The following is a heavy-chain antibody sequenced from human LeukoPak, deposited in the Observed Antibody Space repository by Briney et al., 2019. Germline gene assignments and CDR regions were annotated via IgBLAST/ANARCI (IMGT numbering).Heavy chain of an antibody. CDR3: ARDXGYGSSXXXPLDY. Sequence: ASVKVSCKASGYTFTSYGMSWVRQAPGQGLEWMAWISAYNGNTNYAQKYQGRVTMTTDTSTSTAYMELRSLTSDDTAVFYCARDXGYGSSXXXPLDYWGQGTLVTVS. J-gene: IGHJ4*02. V-gene: IGHV1-18*01. CDR1: GYTFTSYG. CDR2: ISAYNGNT. D-gene: IGHD6-6*01.